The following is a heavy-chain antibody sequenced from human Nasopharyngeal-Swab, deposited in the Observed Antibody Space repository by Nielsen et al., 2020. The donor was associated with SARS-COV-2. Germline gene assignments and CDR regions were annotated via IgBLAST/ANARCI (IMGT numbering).Heavy chain of an antibody. J-gene: IGHJ4*02. Sequence: SDTLSLTCTVSGVSITSNNYYWAWIRQPPGKGLEWIGNILYTGITYYNSSLNSRVTISADTSKNQFSLNLSSLTAADTAVYYCARLTKATVTRRLYLDLWGRGTLVTVSS. CDR1: GVSITSNNYY. D-gene: IGHD4-17*01. V-gene: IGHV4-39*01. CDR2: ILYTGIT. CDR3: ARLTKATVTRRLYLDL.